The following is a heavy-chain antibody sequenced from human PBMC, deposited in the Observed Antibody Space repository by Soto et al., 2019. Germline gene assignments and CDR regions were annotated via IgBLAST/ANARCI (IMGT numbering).Heavy chain of an antibody. CDR3: AQCLLGVNYYYGMDV. V-gene: IGHV1-69*13. Sequence: GASVKVSCKASGYTFTNYDINWVRQAPGQGLEWMGGIIPIFATADYAQKFQGRVTITADESTSTAYMELSSLRSEDTAVYYCAQCLLGVNYYYGMDVWGQGTTVTV. CDR1: GYTFTNYD. D-gene: IGHD3-16*01. J-gene: IGHJ6*02. CDR2: IIPIFATA.